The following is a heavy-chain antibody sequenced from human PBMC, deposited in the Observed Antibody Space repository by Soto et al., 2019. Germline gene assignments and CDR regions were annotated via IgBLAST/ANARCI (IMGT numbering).Heavy chain of an antibody. CDR2: IYYSGST. J-gene: IGHJ5*02. CDR3: AREIIRARETTP. V-gene: IGHV4-61*01. CDR1: GGSVSSGSYY. D-gene: IGHD4-17*01. Sequence: SETLSLTCTVSGGSVSSGSYYWSWIRQPPGKGLEWIGYIYYSGSTNYNPSLKSRVTISVDTSKNQFSLKLSSVTAADTAVYYCAREIIRARETTPWGQGTLVTVSS.